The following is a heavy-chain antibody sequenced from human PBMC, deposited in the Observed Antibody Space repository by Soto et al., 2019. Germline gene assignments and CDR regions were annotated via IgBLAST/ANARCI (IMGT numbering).Heavy chain of an antibody. CDR1: GGSVSSSNW. Sequence: SETLSLTCSVSGGSVSSSNWWSWVRQPPGKGLEWIGEVYHSGSTNYNPSLKSRVIISIDKSNNQFSLKLSSVTAADTAVYYCARRYQQLYSLQYKNGLDVWCQATTVTVSS. V-gene: IGHV4-4*02. J-gene: IGHJ6*02. CDR3: ARRYQQLYSLQYKNGLDV. D-gene: IGHD2-2*02. CDR2: VYHSGST.